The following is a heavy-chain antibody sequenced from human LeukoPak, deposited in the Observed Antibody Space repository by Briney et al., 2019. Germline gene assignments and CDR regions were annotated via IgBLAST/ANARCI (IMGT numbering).Heavy chain of an antibody. J-gene: IGHJ4*02. V-gene: IGHV3-23*01. CDR3: ASLGEQWLVQYLHY. CDR2: ISGSGGST. D-gene: IGHD6-19*01. CDR1: GFTFSSYG. Sequence: GGSLRLSCAASGFTFSSYGMSWVRQAPGKGLEWVSAISGSGGSTYYADSVKGRFTISRDNAKNSLYLQMNSLRAEDTAVYYCASLGEQWLVQYLHYWGQGTLVTVSS.